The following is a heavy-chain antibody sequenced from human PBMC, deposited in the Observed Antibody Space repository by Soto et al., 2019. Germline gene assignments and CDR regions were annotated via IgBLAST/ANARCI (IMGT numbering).Heavy chain of an antibody. J-gene: IGHJ6*02. Sequence: QVQLVESGGGVVQPGRSLRLSCAASGFTFSSYGMHWVRQAPGKGLEWVGVISYDGSNKYYADSVKGRFTISRDNSKNTLYLQMNSLRAEDTAVYYCAKIRDVAFGYGMDVWGQGTTVTVSS. V-gene: IGHV3-30*18. CDR3: AKIRDVAFGYGMDV. CDR1: GFTFSSYG. CDR2: ISYDGSNK. D-gene: IGHD3-10*01.